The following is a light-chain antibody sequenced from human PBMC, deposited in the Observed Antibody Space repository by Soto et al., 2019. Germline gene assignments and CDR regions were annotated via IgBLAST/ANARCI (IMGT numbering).Light chain of an antibody. CDR1: QSVTNNY. CDR3: QHQIP. Sequence: EIVLTQSAGALSLSTGERATLSCRASQSVTNNYFAWYKQKPGQAPRLLIYGASNRATGIPARFSGSGSGTDFTLTISSLEPEDFAVYYCQHQIPSGQGTRPAIK. J-gene: IGKJ5*01. CDR2: GAS. V-gene: IGKV3-20*01.